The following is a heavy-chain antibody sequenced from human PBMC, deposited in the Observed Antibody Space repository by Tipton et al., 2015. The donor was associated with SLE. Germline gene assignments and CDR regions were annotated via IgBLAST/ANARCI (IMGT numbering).Heavy chain of an antibody. V-gene: IGHV4-59*12. Sequence: GLVKPSETLSLTCTVSGDSMSGFSWSWVRQPPGKGLEWIGSIYYSGSTYYNPSLKSRVTISVDTSKNQFSLKLSSVTAADTAVYYCATWGGYDFWTGYSPYYFDYWGQGTLVTVSS. CDR2: IYYSGST. J-gene: IGHJ4*02. CDR3: ATWGGYDFWTGYSPYYFDY. CDR1: GDSMSGFS. D-gene: IGHD3-3*01.